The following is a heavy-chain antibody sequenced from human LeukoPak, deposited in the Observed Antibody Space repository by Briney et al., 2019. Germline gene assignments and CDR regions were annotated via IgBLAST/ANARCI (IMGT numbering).Heavy chain of an antibody. V-gene: IGHV4-61*02. D-gene: IGHD1-26*01. CDR3: ARSGSYYFDY. Sequence: SETLSLTCTVSGGSISSGSYYWSWIRQPAGKGLEWIGRIYTSGSTNYNPSLKSRVTISVDTSKNQFSLKLSSVTAADTAVYYCARSGSYYFDYWGQGTLVTVSS. CDR1: GGSISSGSYY. CDR2: IYTSGST. J-gene: IGHJ4*02.